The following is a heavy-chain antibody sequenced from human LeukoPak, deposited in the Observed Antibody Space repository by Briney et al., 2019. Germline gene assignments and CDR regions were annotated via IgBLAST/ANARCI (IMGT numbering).Heavy chain of an antibody. J-gene: IGHJ4*02. Sequence: PGRSLRLSCAASGFTFSSYAMHWVRQAPGKGLEWVAVISYDGSNKYYADSVKGRFTISRDNSKNTLYLQMNSLRAEDTAVYYCARERALASWGQGTLVTVSS. CDR2: ISYDGSNK. V-gene: IGHV3-30-3*01. D-gene: IGHD6-19*01. CDR3: ARERALAS. CDR1: GFTFSSYA.